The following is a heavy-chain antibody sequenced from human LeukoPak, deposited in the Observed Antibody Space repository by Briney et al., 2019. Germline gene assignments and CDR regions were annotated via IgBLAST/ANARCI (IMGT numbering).Heavy chain of an antibody. Sequence: GGSLRPSCAASGFTFSSYWMHWVRQAPGKGLVWVSRINSDGSSTSYADSVKGRFTISRDNAKNTLYLQMNSLRAEDTAVYYCARGATAVAGTLLHYWGQGTLVTVSS. D-gene: IGHD6-19*01. CDR1: GFTFSSYW. CDR2: INSDGSST. V-gene: IGHV3-74*01. J-gene: IGHJ4*02. CDR3: ARGATAVAGTLLHY.